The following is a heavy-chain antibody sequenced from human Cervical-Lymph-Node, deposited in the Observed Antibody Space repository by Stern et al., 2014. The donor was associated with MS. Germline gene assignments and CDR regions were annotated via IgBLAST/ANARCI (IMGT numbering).Heavy chain of an antibody. V-gene: IGHV1-58*01. CDR3: AADGYSSSSPFDY. CDR2: IVVGSGNT. CDR1: GFTFTSSA. J-gene: IGHJ4*02. Sequence: MQLVESGPEVKKPGTSVKVSCKASGFTFTSSAVQWVRQARGQRLEWIGWIVVGSGNTNYAQKFQERVTITRDMSTSTAYMELSSLRSEDTAVYYCAADGYSSSSPFDYWGQGTLVTVSS. D-gene: IGHD6-6*01.